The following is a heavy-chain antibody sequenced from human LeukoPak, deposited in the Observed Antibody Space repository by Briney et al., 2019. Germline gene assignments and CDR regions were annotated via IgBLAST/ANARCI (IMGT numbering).Heavy chain of an antibody. J-gene: IGHJ4*02. CDR3: AKAGRHCSSTSCPDY. V-gene: IGHV3-23*01. CDR1: GFTFSSYA. D-gene: IGHD2-2*01. CDR2: ISGSGGST. Sequence: PGGSLRLSCAASGFTFSSYAMIWVRQAPGKGLEWVSAISGSGGSTYYADSVKGRFTISRDNSKNTLYLQMNSLRAEDTAVYYCAKAGRHCSSTSCPDYWGQGTLVTVSS.